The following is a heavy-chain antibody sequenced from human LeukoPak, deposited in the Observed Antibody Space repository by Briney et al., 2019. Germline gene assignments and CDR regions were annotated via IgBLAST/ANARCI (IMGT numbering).Heavy chain of an antibody. CDR1: GYSFAGYW. CDR2: IYPGDSDT. D-gene: IGHD6-19*01. V-gene: IGHV5-51*01. J-gene: IGHJ4*02. CDR3: ARHAGSSAWEN. Sequence: GESLKISCKGSGYSFAGYWIGWVRQMPGKGLEWMGIIYPGDSDTRYSPSFQGQVTVSADKSISTAYLQWSSLKASDTAMYYCARHAGSSAWENWGQGTLVTVSS.